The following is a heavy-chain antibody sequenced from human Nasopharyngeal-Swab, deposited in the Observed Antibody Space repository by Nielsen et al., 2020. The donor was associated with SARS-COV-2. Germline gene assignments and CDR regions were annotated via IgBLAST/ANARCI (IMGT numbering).Heavy chain of an antibody. CDR2: ISWNSGSI. CDR1: GFTFDDYA. CDR3: AKDIDYGDY. Sequence: SLKISCAASGFTFDDYAMHWVRQAPGKGLEWASGISWNSGSIGYADSVKGRFTISRDNAKNSLYLQMNSLRAEDTALYYCAKDIDYGDYWGQGTLVTVSS. J-gene: IGHJ4*02. V-gene: IGHV3-9*01.